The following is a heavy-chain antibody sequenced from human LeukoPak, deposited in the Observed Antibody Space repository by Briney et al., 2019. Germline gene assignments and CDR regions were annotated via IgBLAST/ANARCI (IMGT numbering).Heavy chain of an antibody. J-gene: IGHJ5*02. D-gene: IGHD1-26*01. Sequence: GGSLRLSCAASGFTVSSNYMSWVRQAPGKGLEWVSVIYSDGSTYYADSVKGRFTISRDNPKNTLYLQMNSLRAEDTAVHYCARTQGVVGAADSWGQGTLVTVSS. V-gene: IGHV3-53*01. CDR3: ARTQGVVGAADS. CDR1: GFTVSSNY. CDR2: IYSDGST.